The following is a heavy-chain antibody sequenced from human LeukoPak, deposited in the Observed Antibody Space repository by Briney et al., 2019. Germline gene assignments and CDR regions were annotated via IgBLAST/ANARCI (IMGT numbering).Heavy chain of an antibody. CDR1: GFTFSSYW. CDR3: ASWGYSYDIDY. Sequence: PGGSLRPSCAASGFTFSSYWMHWVRQAPGKGLVWVSRINSDGSSTSYADSVKGRFTISRDNAKNTLYLQMNSLRAEDTAVYYCASWGYSYDIDYWGQGTLVTVSS. D-gene: IGHD5-18*01. J-gene: IGHJ4*02. V-gene: IGHV3-74*01. CDR2: INSDGSST.